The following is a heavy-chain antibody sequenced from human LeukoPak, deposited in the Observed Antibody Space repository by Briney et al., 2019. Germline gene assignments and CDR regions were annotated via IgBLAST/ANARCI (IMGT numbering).Heavy chain of an antibody. J-gene: IGHJ3*02. D-gene: IGHD3-10*01. Sequence: ASVKVSCKASGYTFTSYDINWVRQATGQGLEWMGWMNPNSGNTNYAQKFQGRVTMTRDTSISTAYMELSRLRSDDTAVYYCARFPRLLWFGDSAFDIWGQGTMVTVSS. V-gene: IGHV1-8*01. CDR2: MNPNSGNT. CDR3: ARFPRLLWFGDSAFDI. CDR1: GYTFTSYD.